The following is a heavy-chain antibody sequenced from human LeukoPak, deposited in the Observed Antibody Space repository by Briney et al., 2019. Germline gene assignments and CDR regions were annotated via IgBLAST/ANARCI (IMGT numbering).Heavy chain of an antibody. J-gene: IGHJ4*02. D-gene: IGHD5-18*01. CDR3: ARAGGYSYGHPFDY. CDR1: GGSISSYY. Sequence: SETQSLTCTVSGGSISSYYWSWIRQPPGKGLEWIGYIYYSGSTNYNPSLKSRVTISVDTSKNQFSLKLSSVTAADTAVYYCARAGGYSYGHPFDYWGQGTLVTVSS. V-gene: IGHV4-59*01. CDR2: IYYSGST.